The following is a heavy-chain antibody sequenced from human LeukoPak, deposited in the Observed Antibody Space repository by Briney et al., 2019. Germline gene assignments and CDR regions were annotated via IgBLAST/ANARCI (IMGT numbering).Heavy chain of an antibody. D-gene: IGHD1-14*01. CDR2: INDVSGDI. V-gene: IGHV3-21*05. CDR3: ARDTFQPGRIDC. Sequence: GGSLRLSCAASEFTFSLYAMNWVRQAPGKGLEWVSYINDVSGDIHYADSVRGRFTISRDNAKNTLYQQMNSLRAEDTAVYYRARDTFQPGRIDCWGQGTLVIVSS. CDR1: EFTFSLYA. J-gene: IGHJ4*02.